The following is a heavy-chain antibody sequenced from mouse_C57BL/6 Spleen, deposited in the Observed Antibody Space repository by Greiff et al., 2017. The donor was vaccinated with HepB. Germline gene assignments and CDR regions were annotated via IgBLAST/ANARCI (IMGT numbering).Heavy chain of an antibody. D-gene: IGHD2-3*01. Sequence: VQLQQSGAELVRPGASVKLSCTASGFTIKDDYMHWVKQRPEQGLEWIGWIDPENGDTEYASKFQGKAPITADTSSNTAYLQLSNLTSEDTAVYYCTTSIYDGYYGGAYWGQGTLVTVSA. V-gene: IGHV14-4*01. J-gene: IGHJ3*01. CDR2: IDPENGDT. CDR3: TTSIYDGYYGGAY. CDR1: GFTIKDDY.